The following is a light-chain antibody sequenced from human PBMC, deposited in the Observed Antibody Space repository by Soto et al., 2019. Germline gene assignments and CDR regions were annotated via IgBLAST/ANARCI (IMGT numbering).Light chain of an antibody. J-gene: IGKJ1*01. CDR3: QQYGTSPRT. Sequence: EVMLTQSPGTLSFSPGERATLACRASQSIFSNYLAWYQQNSGQAPRLLIYGASNRATGIPDRFSGSGSGTDFTLTISRLEPEDFAVYYCQQYGTSPRTFGQGTKVEFK. V-gene: IGKV3-20*01. CDR2: GAS. CDR1: QSIFSNY.